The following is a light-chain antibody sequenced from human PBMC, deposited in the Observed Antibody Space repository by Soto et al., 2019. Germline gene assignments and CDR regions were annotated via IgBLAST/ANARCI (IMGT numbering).Light chain of an antibody. CDR2: GAS. CDR3: QQYGGSPQT. J-gene: IGKJ1*01. Sequence: EIVLTQSTGTLALSPGEGATLSCRASQSVSKYLAWYQQKPGQAPRLLIYGASSRATGIPDSFSGSGSGTDFTLTISRLEPEDCAVYYCQQYGGSPQTFGQGTKVEIK. CDR1: QSVSKY. V-gene: IGKV3-20*01.